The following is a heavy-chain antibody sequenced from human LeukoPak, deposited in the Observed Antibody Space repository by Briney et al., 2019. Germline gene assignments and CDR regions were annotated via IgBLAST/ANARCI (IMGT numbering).Heavy chain of an antibody. D-gene: IGHD3-22*01. Sequence: GGSLRLSCAASGFTFSGYYMSWIRQAPGKGLEWVSYISRSGSTIYYADSVKGRFTISRDNAKNSLYMQMNSLRAEDTAVYYCARALYYDSGTPQSFPPWGQGTLATVSS. CDR2: ISRSGSTI. J-gene: IGHJ1*01. CDR1: GFTFSGYY. CDR3: ARALYYDSGTPQSFPP. V-gene: IGHV3-11*01.